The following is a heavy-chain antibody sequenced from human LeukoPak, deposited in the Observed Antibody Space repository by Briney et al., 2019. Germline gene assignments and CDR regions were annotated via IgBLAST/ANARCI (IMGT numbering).Heavy chain of an antibody. CDR3: ARKGAAADPQNYFDS. J-gene: IGHJ4*02. CDR1: VVPISCCGYY. CDR2: IYDSGKT. D-gene: IGHD6-13*01. V-gene: IGHV4-31*03. Sequence: PSQTLPLTCTVSVVPISCCGYYWSWIRHHPGKGLDWIGYIYDSGKTYYNPSLKSRVTISVDTSKNQFSLRLSSVTAADTAVYYCARKGAAADPQNYFDSWGAGTLVTVSS.